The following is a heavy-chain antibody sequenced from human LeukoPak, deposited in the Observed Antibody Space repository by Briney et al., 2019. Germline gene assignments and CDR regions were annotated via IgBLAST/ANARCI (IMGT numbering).Heavy chain of an antibody. CDR1: GFTFSSYG. V-gene: IGHV3-30*18. Sequence: GGSLRLSCAASGFTFSSYGMHWVRQAPGRGLEWVAAISYDGSNKYYADSVKGRFTISRDNSKNTLYLQMNSLRAEDTAVYYCAKLYSSSSRGGYYWGQGTLVTVSS. J-gene: IGHJ4*02. CDR3: AKLYSSSSRGGYY. D-gene: IGHD6-13*01. CDR2: ISYDGSNK.